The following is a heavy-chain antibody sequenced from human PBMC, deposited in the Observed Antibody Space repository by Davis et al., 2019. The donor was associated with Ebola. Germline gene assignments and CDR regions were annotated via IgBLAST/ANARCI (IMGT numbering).Heavy chain of an antibody. Sequence: GGSLRLSCKGSGYSSTSYWIGWVRQMPGKGLEWMGIIYPGDSDTRYSPSFQGQVTISADKSISTAYLQWSSLKASDTAMYYCARQLGGSGSYYLYDYWGQGTLVTVSS. V-gene: IGHV5-51*01. J-gene: IGHJ4*02. D-gene: IGHD3-10*01. CDR3: ARQLGGSGSYYLYDY. CDR1: GYSSTSYW. CDR2: IYPGDSDT.